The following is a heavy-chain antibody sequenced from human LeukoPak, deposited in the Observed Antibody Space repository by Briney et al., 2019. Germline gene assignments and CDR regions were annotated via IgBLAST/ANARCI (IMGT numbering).Heavy chain of an antibody. D-gene: IGHD5-12*01. J-gene: IGHJ5*02. V-gene: IGHV4-39*01. CDR1: GGSISSSSYY. Sequence: SETLSLTCTVSGGSISSSSYYWGWIRQPPGKGLEWIGSIYYSGSTYYNPSLKSQVTISVDTSKNQFSLKLSSVTAADTAVYYCASNAGLRGPPGFDPWGQGTLVTVSS. CDR3: ASNAGLRGPPGFDP. CDR2: IYYSGST.